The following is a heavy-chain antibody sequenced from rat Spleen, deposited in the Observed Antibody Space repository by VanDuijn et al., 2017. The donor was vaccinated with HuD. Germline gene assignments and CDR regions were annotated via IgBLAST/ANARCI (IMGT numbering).Heavy chain of an antibody. CDR3: ARVGPTEGIGDY. CDR1: GFTFSDFY. CDR2: ISYDDSRT. V-gene: IGHV5-29*01. Sequence: EVLLVESDGGLVQPGRSLNLSCAASGFTFSDFYMAWVRQAPTKGLEWVATISYDDSRTYYRDSVKGRFTISRDNAKNILALQVDSLRSEDTANYYCARVGPTEGIGDYWGQGTLVTVSS. J-gene: IGHJ3*01. D-gene: IGHD1-11*01.